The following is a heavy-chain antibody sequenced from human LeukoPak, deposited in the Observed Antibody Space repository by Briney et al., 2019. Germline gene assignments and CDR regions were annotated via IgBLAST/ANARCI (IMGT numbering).Heavy chain of an antibody. V-gene: IGHV3-21*04. CDR2: ISSTSAYI. J-gene: IGHJ5*01. Sequence: GGSLRLSCAASGFALRSYSVTWVRQAPGKGLQWVSSISSTSAYIYYAESVKGRFSISRDNVDNVVHLQMSSLRNEDTAFYYCARVAVAGPTGWFDSWGQGTLVTVSS. CDR1: GFALRSYS. D-gene: IGHD6-19*01. CDR3: ARVAVAGPTGWFDS.